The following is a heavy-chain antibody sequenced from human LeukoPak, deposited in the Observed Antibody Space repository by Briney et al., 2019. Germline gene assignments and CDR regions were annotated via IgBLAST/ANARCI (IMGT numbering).Heavy chain of an antibody. D-gene: IGHD3-10*01. J-gene: IGHJ6*03. V-gene: IGHV3-7*01. Sequence: GGSLRLSCEGSGFSFSSYWMTWVRQLPGKGPEWVANIRQDESERYFADSVKGRFTISRDNANKSVYLHMSSLRDEDTALYYCARLSAYYYGSYFYYYMDVWGKGTTVTVSS. CDR2: IRQDESER. CDR1: GFSFSSYW. CDR3: ARLSAYYYGSYFYYYMDV.